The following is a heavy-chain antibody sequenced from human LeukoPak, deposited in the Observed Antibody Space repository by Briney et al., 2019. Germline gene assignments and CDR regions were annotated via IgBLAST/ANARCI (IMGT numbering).Heavy chain of an antibody. Sequence: SETLSLTCTVSGGSISSYYWSWIRQPAGKGLEWIGRIYTSGSTNYNPSLKSRVTMSVDTSKNQFSLKLSSVTTADTAVYYCARDPGYYGSGSRGAFDYWGQGTLVTVSS. CDR2: IYTSGST. CDR1: GGSISSYY. D-gene: IGHD3-10*01. J-gene: IGHJ4*02. CDR3: ARDPGYYGSGSRGAFDY. V-gene: IGHV4-4*07.